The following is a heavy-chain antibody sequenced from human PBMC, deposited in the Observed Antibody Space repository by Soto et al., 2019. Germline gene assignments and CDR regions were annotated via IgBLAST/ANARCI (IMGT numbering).Heavy chain of an antibody. J-gene: IGHJ5*02. CDR1: GFTLRSYW. D-gene: IGHD4-4*01. CDR2: ITGSGGSP. V-gene: IGHV3-23*01. Sequence: HPGGSLRLSCAASGFTLRSYWMNWVRQAPGKGLEWVGAITGSGGSPYYADSVKGRFTISRDNSKNTLYLQMNSLRAEDTAVYYCAKDRGYTVSYAFGWFDPWGQGTLVTVSS. CDR3: AKDRGYTVSYAFGWFDP.